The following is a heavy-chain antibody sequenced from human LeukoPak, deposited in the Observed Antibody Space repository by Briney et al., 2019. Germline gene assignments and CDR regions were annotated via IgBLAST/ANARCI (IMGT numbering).Heavy chain of an antibody. CDR3: ARDRGGTYSYYYMDV. V-gene: IGHV4-39*07. CDR2: IYYSGST. CDR1: GGSISSSSYY. Sequence: MPSETLSLTCTVSGGSISSSSYYWGWIRQPPGKGLEWIGSIYYSGSTYYNPSLKSRVTISVDTSKNQFSLKLSSVTAADTAVYYCARDRGGTYSYYYMDVWGKGTSVTVSS. J-gene: IGHJ6*03. D-gene: IGHD1-26*01.